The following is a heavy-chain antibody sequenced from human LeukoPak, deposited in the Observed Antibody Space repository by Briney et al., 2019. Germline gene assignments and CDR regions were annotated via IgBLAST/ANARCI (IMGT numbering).Heavy chain of an antibody. J-gene: IGHJ5*02. Sequence: SETLSLTCTVSGGSISSSNYYWGWIRQPPGKGLEWIGSIYYSGSTYYNPSLKSRVTISVDTSKNQFSLKLSSVTAADTAVYYCARDAGYSSSWDEGGFDPWGQGTLVTVST. CDR1: GGSISSSNYY. CDR2: IYYSGST. CDR3: ARDAGYSSSWDEGGFDP. D-gene: IGHD6-13*01. V-gene: IGHV4-39*07.